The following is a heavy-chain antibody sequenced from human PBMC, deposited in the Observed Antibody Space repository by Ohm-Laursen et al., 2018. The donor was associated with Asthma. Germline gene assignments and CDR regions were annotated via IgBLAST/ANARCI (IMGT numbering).Heavy chain of an antibody. D-gene: IGHD6-13*01. CDR3: ARETYSTVPFDYYYGMDV. Sequence: GASVKVSCKASGYTFTSYYMHWVRQAPGQGLEWMGIINPSGGSTSYAQKFQGRVTMTRDTSTSTVYMELSSLRSEDTAVYYCARETYSTVPFDYYYGMDVWGQGTTVTVSS. J-gene: IGHJ6*02. CDR2: INPSGGST. V-gene: IGHV1-46*01. CDR1: GYTFTSYY.